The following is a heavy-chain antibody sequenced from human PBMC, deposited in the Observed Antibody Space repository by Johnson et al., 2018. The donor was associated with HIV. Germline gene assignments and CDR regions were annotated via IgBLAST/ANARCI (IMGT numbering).Heavy chain of an antibody. Sequence: VQLVESGGGLVQPGSSLRLSCAASGFPFEDYAMHWVRQDPGKGLVWVSGISWNRGSMGYADSVKGRFTISRDNAKNSLYLQLHSLIAEDTAVYYGARDRTSLLGVASDAFDIWGQGTMVTVSS. CDR2: ISWNRGSM. J-gene: IGHJ3*02. CDR1: GFPFEDYA. D-gene: IGHD1/OR15-1a*01. V-gene: IGHV3-9*01. CDR3: ARDRTSLLGVASDAFDI.